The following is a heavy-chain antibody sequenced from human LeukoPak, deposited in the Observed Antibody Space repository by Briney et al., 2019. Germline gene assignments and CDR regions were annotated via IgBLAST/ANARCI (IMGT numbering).Heavy chain of an antibody. D-gene: IGHD3-10*01. V-gene: IGHV1-8*01. J-gene: IGHJ6*02. CDR3: ARAPGRYDNDRDV. CDR2: MNPNSGNT. CDR1: GYTFTKYD. Sequence: RSSVTVSCKASGYTFTKYDIHWVRPAAGQGVEGVGWMNPNSGNTGYAQKLQGRVTMTTDTSTSTAYMQLRSLRSDDTAVYYCARAPGRYDNDRDVWGQGTTVTVSS.